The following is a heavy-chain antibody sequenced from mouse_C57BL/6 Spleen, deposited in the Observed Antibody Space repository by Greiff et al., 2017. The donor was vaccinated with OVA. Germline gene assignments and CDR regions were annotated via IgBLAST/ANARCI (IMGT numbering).Heavy chain of an antibody. CDR3: ARAVAGFAD. Sequence: VQLQQSGPELVKPGASVKISCKASGYAFSSSWMNWVKQRPGKGLEWIGRIYPGDGDTNYNGKFKGKATLTADKSSSTAYMQLSSLTSEDSAVYCCARAVAGFADWGQGTLVTVSA. V-gene: IGHV1-82*01. J-gene: IGHJ3*01. CDR2: IYPGDGDT. CDR1: GYAFSSSW.